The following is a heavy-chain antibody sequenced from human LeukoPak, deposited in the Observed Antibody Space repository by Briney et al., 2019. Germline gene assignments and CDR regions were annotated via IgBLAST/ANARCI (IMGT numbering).Heavy chain of an antibody. J-gene: IGHJ4*02. Sequence: SETLSLTCTVSGGSISSYYWSWIRQPPGKGLEWIGYIYYSGSTNYNPSLKSRVTISVDTSKNQLSLKLSSVTAADTAVYYCARAVEMATKYDYWGQGTLVTVSS. CDR3: ARAVEMATKYDY. V-gene: IGHV4-59*01. D-gene: IGHD5-24*01. CDR2: IYYSGST. CDR1: GGSISSYY.